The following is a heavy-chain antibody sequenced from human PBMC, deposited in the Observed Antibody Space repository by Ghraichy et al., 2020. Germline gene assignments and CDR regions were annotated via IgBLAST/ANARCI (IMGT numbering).Heavy chain of an antibody. CDR3: VKAGYTIGWTTFDY. V-gene: IGHV3-64D*06. D-gene: IGHD3-16*01. CDR1: GFTFSSYA. J-gene: IGHJ4*02. CDR2: ISSNGGST. Sequence: GGSLRLSCSASGFTFSSYAMHWVRQAPGKGLEYVSAISSNGGSTYYADSVKGRFTISRDNSKNTLYLQMSSLRAEDTAVYYCVKAGYTIGWTTFDYWGQGTLVTVSS.